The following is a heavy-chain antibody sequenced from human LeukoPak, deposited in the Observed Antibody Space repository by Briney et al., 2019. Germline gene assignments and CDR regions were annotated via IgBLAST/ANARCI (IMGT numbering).Heavy chain of an antibody. Sequence: GASVKVSCKASGGTFSSYYMHWVRQAPGQGLEWMGRINPNCGGTNYAQKFQGRVTMTRDTSISTAYMELSRLRSDDTAVYYCARVSSGGSSGYLFDYWGQGTLVTVSS. V-gene: IGHV1-2*06. CDR2: INPNCGGT. CDR3: ARVSSGGSSGYLFDY. D-gene: IGHD3-22*01. J-gene: IGHJ4*02. CDR1: GGTFSSYY.